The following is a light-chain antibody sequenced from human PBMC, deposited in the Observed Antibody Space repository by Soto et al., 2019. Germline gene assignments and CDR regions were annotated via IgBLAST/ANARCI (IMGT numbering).Light chain of an antibody. CDR1: SGHSSYA. CDR2: LNSDGSH. Sequence: QPVLTQSPSASASLGASVKLTCTLSSGHSSYAIAWHQQQPEKGPRYLMKLNSDGSHNKGDGIPERFSGSSSGAERYLTISSLQSEDEADYYCQTWGTGIRVFGGGTKLTVL. J-gene: IGLJ3*02. V-gene: IGLV4-69*01. CDR3: QTWGTGIRV.